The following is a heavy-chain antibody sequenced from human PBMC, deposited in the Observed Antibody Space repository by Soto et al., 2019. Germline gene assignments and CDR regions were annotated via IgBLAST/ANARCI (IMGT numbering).Heavy chain of an antibody. CDR1: GFTFTSSA. CDR3: AADWRSARVGFYYYYYGMDV. Sequence: GASVKVSCKASGFTFTSSAVQWVRQARGQRLEWIGWIVVGSGNTNYAQKFQERVTITRDMSTSTAYMELSSLRSEDTAVYYCAADWRSARVGFYYYYYGMDVWGQGTTVTVSS. D-gene: IGHD3-3*01. CDR2: IVVGSGNT. J-gene: IGHJ6*02. V-gene: IGHV1-58*01.